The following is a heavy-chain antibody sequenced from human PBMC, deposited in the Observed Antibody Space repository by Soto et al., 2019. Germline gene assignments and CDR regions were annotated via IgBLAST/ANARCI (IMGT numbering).Heavy chain of an antibody. V-gene: IGHV3-21*01. CDR2: ISGTGGSI. J-gene: IGHJ4*02. CDR3: ARDLETTVAAFDF. CDR1: GFRFSTYT. Sequence: GGSLRLSCAASGFRFSTYTMNWVRQAPGKRLEWVSSISGTGGSIYYADSVKGRFTISRDNAKSSLYLQMNSLRVEDTAVYYCARDLETTVAAFDFWGLGTLVTVSS. D-gene: IGHD4-4*01.